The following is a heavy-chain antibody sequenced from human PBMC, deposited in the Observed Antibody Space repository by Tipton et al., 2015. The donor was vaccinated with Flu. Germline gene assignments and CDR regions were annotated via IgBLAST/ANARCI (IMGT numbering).Heavy chain of an antibody. D-gene: IGHD4-17*01. Sequence: SLRLSCAASGFTVSSNYMSWVRQAPGKGLEWVSVIYSGGSTYYADSVKGRFTISRHNSKNTLYLQMNSLRAEDTAVYYCAKLYGDSVGYFDYWGQGTLVTVSS. J-gene: IGHJ4*02. CDR2: IYSGGST. CDR3: AKLYGDSVGYFDY. CDR1: GFTVSSNY. V-gene: IGHV3-53*04.